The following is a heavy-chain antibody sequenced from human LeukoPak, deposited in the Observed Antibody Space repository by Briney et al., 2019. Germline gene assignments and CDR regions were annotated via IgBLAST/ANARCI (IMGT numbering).Heavy chain of an antibody. D-gene: IGHD4-11*01. CDR1: GGSFSAYS. CDR2: INHSGST. V-gene: IGHV4-34*01. Sequence: NPSETLSLTYAVYGGSFSAYSWSWIRLPPGKGLEWIGEINHSGSTNYNPSLKSRVTMSVDTSKNQLSLKLTSVTAADTAVYYCARAHYGNYAEYFQHWGQGTLVTVSS. J-gene: IGHJ1*01. CDR3: ARAHYGNYAEYFQH.